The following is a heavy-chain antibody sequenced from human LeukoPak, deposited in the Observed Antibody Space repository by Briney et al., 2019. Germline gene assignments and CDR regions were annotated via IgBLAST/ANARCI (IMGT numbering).Heavy chain of an antibody. J-gene: IGHJ4*02. D-gene: IGHD5-12*01. Sequence: SETLSLTCTVSGGSISGYFWSWIRQPAGKGLEWIGRIYSSGSNNYNPSLKSRVTMSLDTSKNHLSLNLSSVTAADTAVYYCAREPTSGREPTSGRPLDYWGQGTLVTVSP. V-gene: IGHV4-4*07. CDR2: IYSSGSN. CDR3: AREPTSGREPTSGRPLDY. CDR1: GGSISGYF.